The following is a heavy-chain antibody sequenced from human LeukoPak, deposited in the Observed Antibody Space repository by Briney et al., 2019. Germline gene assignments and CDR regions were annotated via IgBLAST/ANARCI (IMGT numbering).Heavy chain of an antibody. CDR3: ARAPYYYDSSGYLEGFQH. J-gene: IGHJ1*01. D-gene: IGHD3-22*01. CDR2: IIPILGIA. CDR1: GGTFSSYA. Sequence: SVKVSCKASGGTFSSYAISWVRQAPGQGLEWMGRIIPILGIANYAQKFQGRVTITADKSTSTAYMELGSLRSEDTAVYYCARAPYYYDSSGYLEGFQHWGQGTLVTVSS. V-gene: IGHV1-69*04.